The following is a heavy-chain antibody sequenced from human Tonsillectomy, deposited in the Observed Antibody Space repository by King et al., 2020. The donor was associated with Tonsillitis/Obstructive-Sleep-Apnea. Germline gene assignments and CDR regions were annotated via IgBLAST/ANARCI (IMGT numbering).Heavy chain of an antibody. CDR1: GFTFSSYS. J-gene: IGHJ6*02. Sequence: VQLVESGGGLVKPGGSLRLSCAASGFTFSSYSMNWVRQAPGKGLEWVSSISSRSSYIYYADSVKGRFTISRDNAKNSLYLQMNSLRAEDTAVYYCARWRSVTYYCGIDFWGQGTTLTVSS. V-gene: IGHV3-21*01. CDR3: ARWRSVTYYCGIDF. CDR2: ISSRSSYI. D-gene: IGHD4-11*01.